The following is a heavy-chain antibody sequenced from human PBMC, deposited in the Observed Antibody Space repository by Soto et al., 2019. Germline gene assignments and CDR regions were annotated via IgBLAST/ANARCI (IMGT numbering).Heavy chain of an antibody. J-gene: IGHJ4*02. Sequence: EVQLLESGGGLVQPGGSLRLSCAASGFTFSNYAMSWVRQVPGKGLEWVSGISGSGGTTYYADSVKGRFTISRDNSKDTLYLQMNSLRAEDAALYYCAKDWRLSISSAYHNFFDYWGQGTLVTVYS. V-gene: IGHV3-23*01. CDR3: AKDWRLSISSAYHNFFDY. CDR2: ISGSGGTT. D-gene: IGHD3-22*01. CDR1: GFTFSNYA.